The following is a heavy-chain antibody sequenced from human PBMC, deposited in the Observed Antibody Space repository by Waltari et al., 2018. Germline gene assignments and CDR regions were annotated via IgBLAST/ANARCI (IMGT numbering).Heavy chain of an antibody. J-gene: IGHJ6*02. Sequence: QVELVESGGDVVQTGRSLRLSCATSGFPFREYGMHWLRQVPGKGLEGGADIWHDGSKKYYADPVKGRFTISRDNSKNTVYLQISNLRPEDTAMYFCSKPLQFSNVFEVWGQGTRVIVSS. CDR1: GFPFREYG. CDR3: SKPLQFSNVFEV. D-gene: IGHD3-16*01. V-gene: IGHV3-33*08. CDR2: IWHDGSKK.